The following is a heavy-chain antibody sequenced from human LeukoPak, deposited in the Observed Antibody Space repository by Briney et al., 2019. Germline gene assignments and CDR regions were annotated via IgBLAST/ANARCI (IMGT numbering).Heavy chain of an antibody. J-gene: IGHJ4*02. V-gene: IGHV3-66*02. CDR2: IYSGGVT. CDR3: AREFSGSDGFFDC. CDR1: GFTVTSNY. Sequence: PGGSLRLSCAASGFTVTSNYMSWVRQAPGKGLEWASVIYSGGVTYYADSVKGRFTISRDNRKNSLFLQMNSLRAEDTAVYYCAREFSGSDGFFDCWGQGTLVTVSS. D-gene: IGHD6-19*01.